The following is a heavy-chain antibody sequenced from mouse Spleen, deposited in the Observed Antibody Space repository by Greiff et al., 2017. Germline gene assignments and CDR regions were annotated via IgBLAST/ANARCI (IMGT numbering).Heavy chain of an antibody. CDR2: IDPENGDT. V-gene: IGHV14-4*01. Sequence: EVQLQESGAELVRPGASVKLSCTASGFNFKDDYMHWVKQRPEQGLEWIGWIDPENGDTEYASKFQGKATITADTSSNTAYLQLSSLTSEDTAVYYCTSGDSSVLFDYWGQGTTLTVSS. J-gene: IGHJ2*01. CDR3: TSGDSSVLFDY. D-gene: IGHD3-2*02. CDR1: GFNFKDDY.